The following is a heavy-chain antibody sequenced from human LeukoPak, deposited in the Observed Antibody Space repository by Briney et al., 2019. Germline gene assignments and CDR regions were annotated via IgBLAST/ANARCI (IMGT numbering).Heavy chain of an antibody. Sequence: PSESLSLTCTVSGGSISSYYWSWIRQPPGKGLEWIGYIYYSGSTNYNPSLKSRVTISVDTSKNQFSLKLSSETAADTAVYYCARDGRDGYNYDYWGQGTLVTVSS. J-gene: IGHJ4*02. V-gene: IGHV4-59*01. CDR3: ARDGRDGYNYDY. CDR1: GGSISSYY. D-gene: IGHD5-24*01. CDR2: IYYSGST.